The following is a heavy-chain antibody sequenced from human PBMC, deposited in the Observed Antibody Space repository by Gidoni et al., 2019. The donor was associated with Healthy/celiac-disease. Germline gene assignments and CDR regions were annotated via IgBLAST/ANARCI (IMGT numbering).Heavy chain of an antibody. CDR3: TTDRRIAVARTRWFDP. V-gene: IGHV3-15*01. D-gene: IGHD6-19*01. CDR2: INSKTDGATT. J-gene: IGHJ5*02. Sequence: EVQLVESGGGLVKPGGSLRLSCAASGLTFSNAGMSWVRQAPGKGLEGVGRINSKTDGATTDYAAPVKGRFTISRDDSKNTLYLQMISLKTEDTAVYYCTTDRRIAVARTRWFDPWGQGTLVTVSS. CDR1: GLTFSNAG.